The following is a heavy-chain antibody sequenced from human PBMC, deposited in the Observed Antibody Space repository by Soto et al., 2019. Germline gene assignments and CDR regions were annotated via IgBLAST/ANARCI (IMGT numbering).Heavy chain of an antibody. V-gene: IGHV4-4*02. J-gene: IGHJ6*02. CDR3: ARAPLGTHSSSWYEAYYYSGMDV. CDR2: IYHSGST. CDR1: GGSISSSNW. Sequence: QVQLQESGPGLVKPSGTLSLTCAVSGGSISSSNWWSWVRQPPGKGLEWIGEIYHSGSTNYNPSLTRRVTISVDKSKNEFSLKLSSVTAADTAVYYCARAPLGTHSSSWYEAYYYSGMDVWGQGTTVTVSS. D-gene: IGHD6-13*01.